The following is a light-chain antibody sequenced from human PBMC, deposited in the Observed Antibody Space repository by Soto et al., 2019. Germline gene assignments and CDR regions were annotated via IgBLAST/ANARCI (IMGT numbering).Light chain of an antibody. V-gene: IGKV3-15*01. J-gene: IGKJ4*01. CDR3: QHEKKWPLA. Sequence: EIIMTQSTATLSVSPGERVTLSCRASQGVGSTLAWYRQQPGQAPRLLIYDAYIRASGVPARLSDSASGTECTLTSRGLQSDDFALYFCQHEKKWPLALGGGAKVEIK. CDR2: DAY. CDR1: QGVGST.